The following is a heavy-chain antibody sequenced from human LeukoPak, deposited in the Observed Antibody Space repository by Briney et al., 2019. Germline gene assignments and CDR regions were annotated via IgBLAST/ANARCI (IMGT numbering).Heavy chain of an antibody. Sequence: PSETLSLTCTVSADSISSYSWSWIRQPPGKGLEWIGNISYSGSTNHNPSLKSRVTISVDTSKNQLSLKLSSVTAADTAVYYCARKLNWGLGAFDIWGQGTLVTVSS. D-gene: IGHD7-27*01. CDR1: ADSISSYS. J-gene: IGHJ4*02. CDR3: ARKLNWGLGAFDI. CDR2: ISYSGST. V-gene: IGHV4-59*01.